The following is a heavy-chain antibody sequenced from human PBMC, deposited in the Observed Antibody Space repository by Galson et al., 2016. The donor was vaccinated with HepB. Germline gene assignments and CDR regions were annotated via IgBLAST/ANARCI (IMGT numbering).Heavy chain of an antibody. J-gene: IGHJ3*02. CDR1: GGSISSSNYY. Sequence: LSLTCTVSGGSISSSNYYWGWIRQPPGKGLEWIGSIYYSGSTYFNPSLKSRVAISVDTSKNQFSLKLSSVTATDTAVYYYARIGYCSGGSCLSWTPVGAFDIWGQGTMVTVSS. V-gene: IGHV4-39*01. CDR3: ARIGYCSGGSCLSWTPVGAFDI. D-gene: IGHD2-15*01. CDR2: IYYSGST.